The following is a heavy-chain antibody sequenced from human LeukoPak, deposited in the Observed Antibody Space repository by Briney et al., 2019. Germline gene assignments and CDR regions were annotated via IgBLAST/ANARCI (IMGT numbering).Heavy chain of an antibody. CDR3: ARTARSITMVRGVISPLDY. D-gene: IGHD3-10*01. Sequence: ASVKVSCKASGYTFTSYYMHWVRQAPVQGPEWMGIINPSGGSTSYAQKFQGRVTMTRDMSTSTVYMELSSLRSEDTAVYYCARTARSITMVRGVISPLDYWGQGTLVTVSS. V-gene: IGHV1-46*01. CDR2: INPSGGST. J-gene: IGHJ4*02. CDR1: GYTFTSYY.